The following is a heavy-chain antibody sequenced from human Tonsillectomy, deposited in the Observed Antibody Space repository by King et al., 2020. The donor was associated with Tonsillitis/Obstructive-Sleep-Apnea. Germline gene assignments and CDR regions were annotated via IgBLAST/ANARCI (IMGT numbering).Heavy chain of an antibody. V-gene: IGHV4-59*01. Sequence: QLQESGPGLVKPSETLSLTCTVSGGSIISYYWIRILQPPWRGVEWIVYIFYSVSTSYNPSLKSRVTISVDTPNNQFSLKLNSVTAADTAVYYCASHYYGSESRIDHWGQGTLVTVSS. J-gene: IGHJ4*02. CDR3: ASHYYGSESRIDH. CDR2: IFYSVST. CDR1: GGSIISYY. D-gene: IGHD3-10*01.